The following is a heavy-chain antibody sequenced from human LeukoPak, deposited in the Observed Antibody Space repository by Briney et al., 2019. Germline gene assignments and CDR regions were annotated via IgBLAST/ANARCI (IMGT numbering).Heavy chain of an antibody. V-gene: IGHV3-23*01. CDR2: ISGSGGST. CDR3: AKAAGVNYYYYMDV. D-gene: IGHD2-21*01. Sequence: GGTLRLSCAASGFSFSNYGMTWVRQAPGKGLEWVSHISGSGGSTYYADSVKGRFTISRDNSKNTLFLQRNSLRAEDTAVYYCAKAAGVNYYYYMDVWGKGTTVTFSS. J-gene: IGHJ6*03. CDR1: GFSFSNYG.